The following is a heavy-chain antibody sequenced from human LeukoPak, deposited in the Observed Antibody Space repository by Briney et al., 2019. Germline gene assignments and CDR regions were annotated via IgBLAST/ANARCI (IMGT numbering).Heavy chain of an antibody. V-gene: IGHV3-30*04. CDR3: ASGPGKYRLRY. D-gene: IGHD5-12*01. Sequence: GRSLRLSCAASGFTFSSYAMHWVRQAPGKGLEWVAVISYDGSNKYYADSVKGRFTISRDNSKNTLCLQMNSLRAEDTAVCYCASGPGKYRLRYWGQGTLVTVSS. CDR2: ISYDGSNK. CDR1: GFTFSSYA. J-gene: IGHJ4*02.